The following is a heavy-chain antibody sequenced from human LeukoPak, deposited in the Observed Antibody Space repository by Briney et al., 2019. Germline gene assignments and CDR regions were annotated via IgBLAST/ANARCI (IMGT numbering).Heavy chain of an antibody. J-gene: IGHJ4*02. CDR1: GGSISNYY. Sequence: SETLSLTCTVSGGSISNYYWSWIRQPVGKGLEWIGRIYSTGSANYNPSLKSRVTMSVDTSKNHFSLKLSSVTAADTAVYFCARDFGITIFGVPFDYWGQGTLVTVSS. D-gene: IGHD3-3*01. CDR2: IYSTGSA. V-gene: IGHV4-4*07. CDR3: ARDFGITIFGVPFDY.